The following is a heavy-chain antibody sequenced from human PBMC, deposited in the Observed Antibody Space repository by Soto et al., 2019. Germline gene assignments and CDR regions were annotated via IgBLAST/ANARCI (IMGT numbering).Heavy chain of an antibody. J-gene: IGHJ6*02. Sequence: GSLRLSCAASGFTFSSYGMHWVRQAPGKGLEWVAVIWYDGSNKYYADSVKGRFTISRDNSKNTLYLQMNSLRAEDTAVYYCARGLGYCISTSCYPNAYYYGMDVWGQGTTVTVSS. CDR2: IWYDGSNK. CDR1: GFTFSSYG. D-gene: IGHD2-2*01. CDR3: ARGLGYCISTSCYPNAYYYGMDV. V-gene: IGHV3-33*01.